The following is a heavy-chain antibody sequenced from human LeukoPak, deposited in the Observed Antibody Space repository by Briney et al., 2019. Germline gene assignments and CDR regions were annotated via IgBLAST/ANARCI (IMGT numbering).Heavy chain of an antibody. CDR3: AREGASGSYSWFDP. J-gene: IGHJ5*02. CDR2: ISSTGST. CDR1: GGSISSYD. D-gene: IGHD1-26*01. V-gene: IGHV4-4*07. Sequence: SETLSLACAVSGGSISSYDWSWIRLSAGKGLEWIGRISSTGSTNYNPSLNRRVTMSLDTSRNQFSLKLSSVTAADTAVYYCAREGASGSYSWFDPWGQGTLVTVSS.